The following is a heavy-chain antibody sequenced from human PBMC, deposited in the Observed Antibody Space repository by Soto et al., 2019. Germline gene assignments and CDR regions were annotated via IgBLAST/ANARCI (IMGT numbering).Heavy chain of an antibody. D-gene: IGHD3-3*01. CDR1: GFTFSSYS. CDR3: ARDRSGITIFGVVIPNRAGYYYMDV. V-gene: IGHV3-48*01. Sequence: PGGSLRLSCAASGFTFSSYSMNWVRQAPGKGLEWVSYISSSSSTIYYADSVKGRFTISRDNAKNSLYLQMNSLRAEDTAVYYCARDRSGITIFGVVIPNRAGYYYMDVWGKGTTVTSP. J-gene: IGHJ6*03. CDR2: ISSSSSTI.